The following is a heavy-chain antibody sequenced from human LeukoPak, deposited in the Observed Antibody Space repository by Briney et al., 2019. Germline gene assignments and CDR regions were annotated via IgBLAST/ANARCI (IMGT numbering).Heavy chain of an antibody. Sequence: GGSLRLSCAASVFPFSSYAMSWVRQGPGKGLEWVSAVSGSGGTTYYADSVKGRFTISRDNSKSTLYLQMNSLRAEDTAVYYCAKSDYYDSSGHPSSFEYWGQGTLVTVSS. D-gene: IGHD3-22*01. CDR3: AKSDYYDSSGHPSSFEY. J-gene: IGHJ4*02. CDR2: VSGSGGTT. V-gene: IGHV3-23*01. CDR1: VFPFSSYA.